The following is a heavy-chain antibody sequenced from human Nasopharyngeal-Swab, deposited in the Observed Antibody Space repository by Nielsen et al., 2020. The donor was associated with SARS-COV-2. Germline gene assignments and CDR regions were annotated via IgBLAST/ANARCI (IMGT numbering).Heavy chain of an antibody. CDR1: GGSISSSSYY. V-gene: IGHV4-39*01. CDR3: ARSHTDYDFWSGYYKVDY. CDR2: IYYSGST. D-gene: IGHD3-3*01. J-gene: IGHJ4*02. Sequence: ESLKISCTVSGGSISSSSYYWGWIRQPPGKGLEWIGSIYYSGSTYYNPSLKSRVTISVDTSKNQFSLKLSSVTAADTAVYYCARSHTDYDFWSGYYKVDYWGQGTLVTVSS.